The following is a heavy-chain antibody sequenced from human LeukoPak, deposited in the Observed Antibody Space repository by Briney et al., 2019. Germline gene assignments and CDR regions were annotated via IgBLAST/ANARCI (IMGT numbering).Heavy chain of an antibody. D-gene: IGHD3-22*01. CDR3: ARGSIHYYDSSGPFDY. CDR1: GYTFTGYY. J-gene: IGHJ4*02. Sequence: ASVKVSCKASGYTFTGYYMHWVRQAPGQGLEWMGWINPNSGGTNYAQKFQGRVTMTRDTSISTAYMGLSRLRSDDTAVYYCARGSIHYYDSSGPFDYWGQGTLVTVSS. V-gene: IGHV1-2*02. CDR2: INPNSGGT.